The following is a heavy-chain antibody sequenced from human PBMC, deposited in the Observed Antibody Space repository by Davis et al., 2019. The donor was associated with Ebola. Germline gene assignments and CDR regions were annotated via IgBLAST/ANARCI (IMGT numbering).Heavy chain of an antibody. Sequence: SETLSLTCAVYGGSFSGYYWSWIRQPPVKGLEWIGEINHSGSTNYNPSLKSRVTISVDTSKNQFSLKLSSVTAADTAVYYCARARPYWFDPWGQGTLVTVSS. CDR2: INHSGST. CDR1: GGSFSGYY. CDR3: ARARPYWFDP. J-gene: IGHJ5*02. V-gene: IGHV4-34*01.